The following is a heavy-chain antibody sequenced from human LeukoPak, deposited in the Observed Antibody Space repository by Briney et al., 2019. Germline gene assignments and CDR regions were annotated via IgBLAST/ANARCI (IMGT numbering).Heavy chain of an antibody. CDR1: GFTVSSNY. V-gene: IGHV3-53*01. CDR3: ARDFDYGDYGAFDI. D-gene: IGHD4-17*01. CDR2: IYSGGST. J-gene: IGHJ3*02. Sequence: GGSLRLSCAASGFTVSSNYMSWVRQAPGEGLEWVSVIYSGGSTYYADSVKGRFTISRDNSKNTLYLQMNSLRAEDTAVYYCARDFDYGDYGAFDIWGQGTMVTVSS.